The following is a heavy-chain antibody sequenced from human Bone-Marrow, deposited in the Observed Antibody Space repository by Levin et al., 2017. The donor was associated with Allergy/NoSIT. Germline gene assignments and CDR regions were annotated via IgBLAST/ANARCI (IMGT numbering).Heavy chain of an antibody. V-gene: IGHV3-74*01. D-gene: IGHD3-16*01. CDR1: GFTFSSYW. J-gene: IGHJ2*01. CDR3: ARDGGSVAGHDWYFDL. Sequence: QPGGSLRLSCAASGFTFSSYWMHWVRQAPGKGLVWVSRIKIDGSTTHYADSVKGRFTISRDNAKNTVYLQMNSLRADDTAVYYCARDGGSVAGHDWYFDLWGRGTLVTVSS. CDR2: IKIDGSTT.